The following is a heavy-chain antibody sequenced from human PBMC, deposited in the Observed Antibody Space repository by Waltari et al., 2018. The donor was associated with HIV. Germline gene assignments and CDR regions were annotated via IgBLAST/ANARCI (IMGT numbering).Heavy chain of an antibody. CDR3: ATLVPSQGDSTSWKSHGLL. CDR1: GAFINSTDYF. Sequence: QVQLQESGPGLVRPSETLSLTCTVSGAFINSTDYFWVWIRQSPGQGLEWIGTISYRGSTYFTSSLKTRFTTSVDTAKSHFSLKLDSVTAADTAVYYCATLVPSQGDSTSWKSHGLLWGQGILVTVSS. J-gene: IGHJ4*02. D-gene: IGHD1-1*01. V-gene: IGHV4-39*02. CDR2: ISYRGST.